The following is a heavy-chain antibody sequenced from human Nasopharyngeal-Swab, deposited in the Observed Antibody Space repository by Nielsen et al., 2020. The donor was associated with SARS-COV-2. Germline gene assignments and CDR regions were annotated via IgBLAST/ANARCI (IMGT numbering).Heavy chain of an antibody. Sequence: GESLKISCKGSGYRFTSYWIAWVRQMPGKGLEWMGIIYPRDSDPRYSPSFQGQVTISADKSISTAYLQWSSLKASDTAMYYCVRPEGVATSFKYYFQYGMDVWGQGTMVTVPS. CDR1: GYRFTSYW. V-gene: IGHV5-51*01. CDR2: IYPRDSDP. CDR3: VRPEGVATSFKYYFQYGMDV. J-gene: IGHJ6*02. D-gene: IGHD5-12*01.